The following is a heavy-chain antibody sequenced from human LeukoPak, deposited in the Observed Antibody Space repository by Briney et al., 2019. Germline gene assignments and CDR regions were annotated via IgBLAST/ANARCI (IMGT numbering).Heavy chain of an antibody. Sequence: GGSLRLSCAASGFTFSSYWMHWVRQAPGKGLVWVSRINSDGSSATYADSVKDRFTSSRDNAKNTLYLQMNSLRAEDTAVYYCARDGGSGPLGAFDIWGQGTMVTVSS. J-gene: IGHJ3*02. CDR1: GFTFSSYW. D-gene: IGHD3-10*01. CDR2: INSDGSSA. CDR3: ARDGGSGPLGAFDI. V-gene: IGHV3-74*01.